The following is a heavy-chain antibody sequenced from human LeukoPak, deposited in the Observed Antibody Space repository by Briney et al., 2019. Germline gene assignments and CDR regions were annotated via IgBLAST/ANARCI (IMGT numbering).Heavy chain of an antibody. V-gene: IGHV1-69*01. CDR3: ARPGEGNAFDI. CDR1: GGTFNGYT. Sequence: SVKVTCKASGGTFNGYTISWVRQAPGQGLEWLGGIIPVFGTTNHAEHLLTRLAITADDSTSTAYMDLSSLTSEDTAAYYCARPGEGNAFDIWGQGTMVTVSS. D-gene: IGHD3-16*01. J-gene: IGHJ3*02. CDR2: IIPVFGTT.